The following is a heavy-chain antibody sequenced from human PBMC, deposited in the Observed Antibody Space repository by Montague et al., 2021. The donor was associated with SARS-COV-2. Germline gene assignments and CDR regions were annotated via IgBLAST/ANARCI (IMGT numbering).Heavy chain of an antibody. J-gene: IGHJ6*02. D-gene: IGHD4-17*01. Sequence: TLSLTCTVSGGSIRSGSYYWSWIRQPAGKGLEWIGRIYSSGSTXYNPSLKSRVTMSVDTSKNQFSLKVSSVTAADTAVYYCARDCGDYSYYYGLDVWGQGTTVTVSS. V-gene: IGHV4-61*02. CDR1: GGSIRSGSYY. CDR2: IYSSGST. CDR3: ARDCGDYSYYYGLDV.